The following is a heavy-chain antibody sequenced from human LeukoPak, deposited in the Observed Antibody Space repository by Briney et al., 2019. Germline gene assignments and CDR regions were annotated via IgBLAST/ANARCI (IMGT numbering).Heavy chain of an antibody. J-gene: IGHJ4*02. CDR3: ARDQSLGGDHFGY. D-gene: IGHD2-21*02. V-gene: IGHV1-2*04. CDR2: INPNSDGT. Sequence: ASVKVSFKASGYTFTGYYMHLVRHAPGRGLEWMGWINPNSDGTNYAQKFQGWVTMSRDTSISTAYMELGRLRSDDTAVYFCARDQSLGGDHFGYWGKGTLVTVSS. CDR1: GYTFTGYY.